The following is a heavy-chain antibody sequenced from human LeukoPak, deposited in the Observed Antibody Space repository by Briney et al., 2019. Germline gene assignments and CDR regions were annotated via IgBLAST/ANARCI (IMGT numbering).Heavy chain of an antibody. CDR1: GSTFSSYD. Sequence: ASVKVSCKASGSTFSSYDINWVRQATGQGLEWMGWMNPNSGDTGYTQRFQGRVTMTRDTSISTAYMELSSLRSEDTAVYYCARGPYGTGSHFDFWGQGTLVIVSS. CDR2: MNPNSGDT. J-gene: IGHJ4*02. D-gene: IGHD3-10*01. V-gene: IGHV1-8*02. CDR3: ARGPYGTGSHFDF.